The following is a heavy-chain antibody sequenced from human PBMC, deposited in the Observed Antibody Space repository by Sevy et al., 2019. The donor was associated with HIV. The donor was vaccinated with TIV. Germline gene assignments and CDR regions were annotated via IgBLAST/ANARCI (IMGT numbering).Heavy chain of an antibody. D-gene: IGHD3-10*01. V-gene: IGHV3-66*01. CDR3: ARDGGYYYGSGSYFY. CDR1: GFTVSSNY. CDR2: IYSGGST. Sequence: GGSLRLSCAASGFTVSSNYMSWVRQAPGKGLEWVSVIYSGGSTYYADSVKGRFTISRGNSKNTLYLQMNSLRAEDTAVYYCARDGGYYYGSGSYFYWGQGTLVTVSS. J-gene: IGHJ4*02.